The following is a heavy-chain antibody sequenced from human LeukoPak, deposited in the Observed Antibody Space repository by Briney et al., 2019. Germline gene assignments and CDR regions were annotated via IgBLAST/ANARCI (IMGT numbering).Heavy chain of an antibody. Sequence: SQTLSLTCTVSGGSISSGGYYWSWIRQHPGKGLEWIGYIYYSGSTYYNPSLKSRVTISVDTSKNQFSLKLSSVTAADTAVYYCARDFRRFMVRGVIMDGMDVWGQGTTVTVSS. CDR1: GGSISSGGYY. CDR2: IYYSGST. CDR3: ARDFRRFMVRGVIMDGMDV. J-gene: IGHJ6*02. D-gene: IGHD3-10*01. V-gene: IGHV4-31*03.